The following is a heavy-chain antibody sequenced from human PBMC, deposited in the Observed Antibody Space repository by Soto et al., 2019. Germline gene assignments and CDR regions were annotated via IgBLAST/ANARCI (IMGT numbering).Heavy chain of an antibody. CDR3: ARGGTPIAY. V-gene: IGHV1-18*01. Sequence: QVQLVQSGAEVKKPGASVKVSCKASGYTFTNFGISWVRQAPGQGLEWMGWISAYNGKTNYAKKFQGRVTMTTDTSMSTAYMGVRSLRFDDTAVYSCARGGTPIAYWGQGTLVTVSS. D-gene: IGHD3-16*01. J-gene: IGHJ4*02. CDR1: GYTFTNFG. CDR2: ISAYNGKT.